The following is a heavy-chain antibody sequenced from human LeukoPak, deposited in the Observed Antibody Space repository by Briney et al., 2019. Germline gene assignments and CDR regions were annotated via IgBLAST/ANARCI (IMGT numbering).Heavy chain of an antibody. CDR3: TRDLGTYTSSGSIFFDY. CDR2: ISSSSSYI. Sequence: GGSLRLSYAASGFTFSSYSMNWVRQAPGKGLEWVSSISSSSSYIYYADSVKGRFTISRDNAKNSLYLQMNSLRAEDTAVFYCTRDLGTYTSSGSIFFDYWGQGTLVTVSS. V-gene: IGHV3-21*04. D-gene: IGHD3-10*01. J-gene: IGHJ4*02. CDR1: GFTFSSYS.